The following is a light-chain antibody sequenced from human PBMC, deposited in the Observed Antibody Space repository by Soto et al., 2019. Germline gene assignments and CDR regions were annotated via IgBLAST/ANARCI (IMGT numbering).Light chain of an antibody. Sequence: VLTQTALSSPVTLGQSASISCRSSHGLVLSSGNTYLSWLHQRPGQPPRLLFFKVSERFAGAPDRFSASGAGTHFTLTISSVEAGDVGVYYCLQSTHFPCTFGQGTKVEV. V-gene: IGKV2-24*01. CDR2: KVS. CDR1: HGLVLSSGNTY. CDR3: LQSTHFPCT. J-gene: IGKJ1*01.